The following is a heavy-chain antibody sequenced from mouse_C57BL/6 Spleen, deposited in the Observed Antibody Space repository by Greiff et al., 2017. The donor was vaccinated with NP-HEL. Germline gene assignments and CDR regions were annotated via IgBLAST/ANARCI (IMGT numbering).Heavy chain of an antibody. Sequence: QVQLQQPGAELVKPGASVKMSCKASGYTFTSYWITWVKQRPGQGLEWIGDIYPGSGSTNYNEKFKSKATLTVDTSSSTAYMQLSSLTSEDSAVYYCAREGDYYGSSTLYYWGQGTTLTVSS. CDR3: AREGDYYGSSTLYY. CDR2: IYPGSGST. V-gene: IGHV1-55*01. CDR1: GYTFTSYW. D-gene: IGHD1-1*01. J-gene: IGHJ2*01.